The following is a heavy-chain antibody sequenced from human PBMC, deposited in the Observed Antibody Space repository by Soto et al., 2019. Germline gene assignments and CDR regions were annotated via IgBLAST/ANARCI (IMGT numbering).Heavy chain of an antibody. D-gene: IGHD3-10*01. CDR3: ARIGKIYGSGSYHSHGSDAFDI. CDR2: ISSSGSTI. J-gene: IGHJ3*02. V-gene: IGHV3-11*01. Sequence: QVQLVESGGGLVKPGGSLRLSCAASGFTFSDYYMSWIRQAPGKGLEWVSYISSSGSTIYCADSVKGRFTISRDNAKNSLYLQMNSLRAEDTAVYYCARIGKIYGSGSYHSHGSDAFDIWGQGTMVTVSS. CDR1: GFTFSDYY.